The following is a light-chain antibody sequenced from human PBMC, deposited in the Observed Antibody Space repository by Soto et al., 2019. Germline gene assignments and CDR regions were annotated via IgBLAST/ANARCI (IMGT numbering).Light chain of an antibody. CDR3: QSYDSSLSGYV. J-gene: IGLJ1*01. CDR1: SSDVGRYEY. CDR2: DVT. Sequence: QSALTQPRSVSGSPGQSVTISCTGTSSDVGRYEYVSWYQQHPGKAPKLIIYDVTERPAGVPDRFSGSKSGNTASLTISGLQAEDEGDYYCQSYDSSLSGYVFGTGTKLTVL. V-gene: IGLV2-11*01.